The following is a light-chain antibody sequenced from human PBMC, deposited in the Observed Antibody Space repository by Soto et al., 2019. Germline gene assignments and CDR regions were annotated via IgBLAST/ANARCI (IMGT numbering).Light chain of an antibody. CDR2: DAS. CDR3: QQYDNLVT. CDR1: QDISNY. Sequence: DIQMTQSPSSLSASVGDRVTITCQASQDISNYLNWYQQKPGKAPKLLIYDASNLETGVPSRFSGSGSGTDFTFTISSLQPEEMATYYCQQYDNLVTFGPGTKVDIK. V-gene: IGKV1-33*01. J-gene: IGKJ3*01.